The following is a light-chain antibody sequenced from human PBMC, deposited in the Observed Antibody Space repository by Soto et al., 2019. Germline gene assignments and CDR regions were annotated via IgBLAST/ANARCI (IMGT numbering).Light chain of an antibody. CDR3: QKYNSAPPLT. Sequence: DIQMTQSPSSLSASVGDRVTITCRASQGISNYLAWYQQKPGKVPKLLIYAASTLQSGVPSRFSGGGSGTDYTLTISSLQPEDVATYYCQKYNSAPPLTFGPGTKVDIK. J-gene: IGKJ3*01. CDR2: AAS. V-gene: IGKV1-27*01. CDR1: QGISNY.